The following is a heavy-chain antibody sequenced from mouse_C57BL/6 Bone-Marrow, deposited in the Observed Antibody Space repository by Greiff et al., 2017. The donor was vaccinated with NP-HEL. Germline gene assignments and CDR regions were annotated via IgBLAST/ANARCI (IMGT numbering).Heavy chain of an antibody. CDR2: IRNKANGYTT. CDR1: GFTFTDYY. V-gene: IGHV7-3*01. Sequence: DVKLVESGGGLVQPGGSLSLSCAASGFTFTDYYMSWVRQPPGKALEWLGFIRNKANGYTTEYSASVKGRFTISRDNSQSILYLQMNALRAEDSATYYCARFLITTVVALDYWGQGTTLTVSS. D-gene: IGHD1-1*01. J-gene: IGHJ2*01. CDR3: ARFLITTVVALDY.